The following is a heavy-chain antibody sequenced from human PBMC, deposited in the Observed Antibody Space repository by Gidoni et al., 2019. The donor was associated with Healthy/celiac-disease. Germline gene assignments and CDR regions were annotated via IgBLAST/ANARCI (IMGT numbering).Heavy chain of an antibody. V-gene: IGHV4-34*01. CDR3: ARGSPFGVVSPYYYGMDV. CDR2: INHSGST. J-gene: IGHJ6*02. CDR1: GGSFSGYY. D-gene: IGHD3-3*01. Sequence: QVQLQQWGAGLLKPSETLSLTCAVYGGSFSGYYWSWIRQPPGKGLEWIGEINHSGSTNYNPSLKSRVTISVDTSKNQFSLKLSSVTAADTAVYYCARGSPFGVVSPYYYGMDVWGQGTTVTVSS.